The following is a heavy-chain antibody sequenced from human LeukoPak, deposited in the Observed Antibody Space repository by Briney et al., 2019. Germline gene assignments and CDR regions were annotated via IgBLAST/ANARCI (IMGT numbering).Heavy chain of an antibody. CDR3: AGSWFYRDYFEY. Sequence: PGRSLRLSCAASGFPFSSYGMHWVGQAPGKGLEWVAVLSYDGSNEYYADSVKGRFTISRDNSKNTLYLQMNSLRVEDTAVYYCAGSWFYRDYFEYWGQGTLVTVSS. CDR2: LSYDGSNE. J-gene: IGHJ4*02. V-gene: IGHV3-30*03. CDR1: GFPFSSYG. D-gene: IGHD3-10*01.